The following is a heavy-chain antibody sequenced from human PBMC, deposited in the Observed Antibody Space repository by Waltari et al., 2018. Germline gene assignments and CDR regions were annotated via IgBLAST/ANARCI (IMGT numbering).Heavy chain of an antibody. V-gene: IGHV3-48*04. J-gene: IGHJ2*01. Sequence: EVQLVESGGGLVQHGGSLSLSCAASGMTFTPYSMNWVRQAPGKGLEWISYVSGDSGYIYYADSGRGRFTISRDNAQNSMYLQMNNLRADDTAVYYCAGIRRGFWFFDLWGRGTLVTVSS. CDR1: GMTFTPYS. CDR3: AGIRRGFWFFDL. D-gene: IGHD3-10*01. CDR2: VSGDSGYI.